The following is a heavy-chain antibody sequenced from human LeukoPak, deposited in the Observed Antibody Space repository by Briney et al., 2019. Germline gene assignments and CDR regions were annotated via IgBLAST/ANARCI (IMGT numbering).Heavy chain of an antibody. CDR3: ARVAYYDFWSGYYHHYYYYMDV. J-gene: IGHJ6*03. D-gene: IGHD3-3*01. CDR1: GGSFSGYY. V-gene: IGHV4-34*01. CDR2: INHSGST. Sequence: SETLSLTCAVNGGSFSGYYWSWIRQPPGKGLEWIGEINHSGSTNYNPSLKSRVTISVDTSKNQFSLKLISVTAADTAVYYCARVAYYDFWSGYYHHYYYYMDVWGKGTTVSVSS.